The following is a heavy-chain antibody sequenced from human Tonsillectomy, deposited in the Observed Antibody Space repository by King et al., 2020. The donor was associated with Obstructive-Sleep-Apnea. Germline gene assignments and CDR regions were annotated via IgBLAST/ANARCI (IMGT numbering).Heavy chain of an antibody. CDR1: GFTFSNYW. D-gene: IGHD1-26*01. Sequence: VQLVQSGGGLVQPGGSLRLSCAASGFTFSNYWMNWVRQAPGKGLEWGANRKEDGSEKHYVDSVKGRFIISRDNAKNSRYLQMNSLRGEDTAVYYCARGTAGACDYWGQGTLVTVSS. CDR2: RKEDGSEK. V-gene: IGHV3-7*01. CDR3: ARGTAGACDY. J-gene: IGHJ4*02.